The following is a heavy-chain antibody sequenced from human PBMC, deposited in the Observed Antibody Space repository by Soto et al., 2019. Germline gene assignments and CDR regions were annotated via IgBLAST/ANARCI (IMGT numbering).Heavy chain of an antibody. J-gene: IGHJ2*01. V-gene: IGHV3-30*18. CDR1: GFTFSSYG. CDR2: ISYDGSNK. D-gene: IGHD3-3*01. Sequence: QVQLVESGGGVVQPGRSLRLSCAASGFTFSSYGMHWVRQAPGKGLEWVAVISYDGSNKYYADSVKGRFTISRDNAKNRLYVQMNSRRAEDTAVYYCEKDGRVRFLEWLRTKTEPLHWYFELWGRGTLVTVSA. CDR3: EKDGRVRFLEWLRTKTEPLHWYFEL.